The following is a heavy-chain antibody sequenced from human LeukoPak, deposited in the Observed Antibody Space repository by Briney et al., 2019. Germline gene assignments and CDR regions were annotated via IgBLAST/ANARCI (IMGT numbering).Heavy chain of an antibody. CDR2: INPSGGST. CDR1: GYTFTSYY. D-gene: IGHD3-22*01. J-gene: IGHJ4*02. Sequence: ASVKVSCKASGYTFTSYYMHWVRQAPGQGLEWMGIINPSGGSTSYAQKFQGRVTMTRDTSTSTVYMELSSLRSEDTAVYYCASDSRYYDSSTYYFDYWGQGTLVTVSS. CDR3: ASDSRYYDSSTYYFDY. V-gene: IGHV1-46*01.